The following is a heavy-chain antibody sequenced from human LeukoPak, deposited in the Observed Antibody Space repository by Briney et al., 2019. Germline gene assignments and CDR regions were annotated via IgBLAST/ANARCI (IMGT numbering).Heavy chain of an antibody. D-gene: IGHD6-13*01. CDR2: INPSGGST. Sequence: ASVKVSCKTSGYTFSSYYIHWVRQAPGQGLEWVGIINPSGGSTNYAQKFQGRVTMTRDMSTSTVYMELSSLRSDDTAVYYCARFASSWPYNWFDPWGQGTLVTVSS. V-gene: IGHV1-46*01. CDR3: ARFASSWPYNWFDP. J-gene: IGHJ5*02. CDR1: GYTFSSYY.